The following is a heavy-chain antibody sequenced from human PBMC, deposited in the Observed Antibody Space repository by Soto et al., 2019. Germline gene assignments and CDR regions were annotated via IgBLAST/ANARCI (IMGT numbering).Heavy chain of an antibody. CDR3: ARDQGYYGSTYYYYYGMDV. CDR1: GFTFSSYA. V-gene: IGHV3-30-3*01. D-gene: IGHD3-10*01. CDR2: ISYDGSNK. Sequence: PGGSLRLSCAASGFTFSSYAMHWVRQAPGKGLEWVAVISYDGSNKYYADSVKGRFTISRDNSKNTLYLQMNSLRAEDTAVYYCARDQGYYGSTYYYYYGMDVWGQGTTVTVSS. J-gene: IGHJ6*02.